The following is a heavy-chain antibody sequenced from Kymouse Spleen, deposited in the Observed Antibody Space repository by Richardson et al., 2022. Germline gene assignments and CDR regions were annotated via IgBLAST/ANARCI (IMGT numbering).Heavy chain of an antibody. V-gene: IGHV3-21*03. J-gene: IGHJ4*02. Sequence: EVQLVESGGGLVKPGGSLRLSCAASGFTFSSYSMNWVRQAPGKGLEWVSSISSSSSYIYYADSVKGRFTISRDNAKNSLYLQMNSLRAEDTAVYYCAREGAHYDILTGYLYYFDYWGQGTLVTVSS. CDR2: ISSSSSYI. CDR1: GFTFSSYS. CDR3: AREGAHYDILTGYLYYFDY. D-gene: IGHD3-9*01.